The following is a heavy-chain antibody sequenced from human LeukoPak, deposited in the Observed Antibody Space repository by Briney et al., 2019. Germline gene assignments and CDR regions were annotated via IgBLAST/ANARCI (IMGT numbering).Heavy chain of an antibody. Sequence: GGSLRLSCAASGFTFNAYAMHWVRQAPGKALEWVSLISGDLGSTYYADSVRGRFTISRDNSKDSLFLQMNSLRTEDTALYYCSKSRGSGTYVFDYWGQGTLVTASS. CDR1: GFTFNAYA. D-gene: IGHD3-10*01. CDR2: ISGDLGST. CDR3: SKSRGSGTYVFDY. V-gene: IGHV3-43*02. J-gene: IGHJ4*02.